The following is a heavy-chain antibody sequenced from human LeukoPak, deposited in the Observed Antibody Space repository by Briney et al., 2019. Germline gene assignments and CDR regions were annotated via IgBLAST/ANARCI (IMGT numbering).Heavy chain of an antibody. J-gene: IGHJ6*02. CDR2: INTNTGNP. V-gene: IGHV7-4-1*01. D-gene: IGHD3-10*01. CDR1: GYTFTSYA. CDR3: ARDLCWFGELLFCYGMDV. Sequence: GASVKVSCKASGYTFTSYAMNWVRQAPGQGLEWMGWINTNTGNPTYAQGFTGRFVFSLDTSVSTAYLQIGSLKTEDTAVYYCARDLCWFGELLFCYGMDVWGQGTTVTVSS.